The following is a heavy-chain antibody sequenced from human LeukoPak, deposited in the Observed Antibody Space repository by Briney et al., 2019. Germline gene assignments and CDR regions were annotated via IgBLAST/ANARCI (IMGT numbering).Heavy chain of an antibody. Sequence: HPGGSLRLSCAASGFTFDDYAMHWVRQAPGKGLEWVSGISWNSGGIGYADSVKGRFTISRDNAKNSLYLQMNSLRAEDTAVYYCASYCGGDCYFGVPDYWGQGTLVTVSS. CDR1: GFTFDDYA. D-gene: IGHD2-21*02. CDR2: ISWNSGGI. V-gene: IGHV3-9*01. J-gene: IGHJ4*02. CDR3: ASYCGGDCYFGVPDY.